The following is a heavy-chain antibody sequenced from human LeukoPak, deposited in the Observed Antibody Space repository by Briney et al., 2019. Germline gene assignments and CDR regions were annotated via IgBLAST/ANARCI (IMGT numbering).Heavy chain of an antibody. CDR3: ARRPGAVAGDDY. CDR2: TRNKANSYTT. Sequence: PGGSLRLSCAASGFTFSDHYMDWVRQAPGKGLEWVGRTRNKANSYTTEYAASVKGRFTISRDDSKNSLYLQVNSLKTEDTAVYYCARRPGAVAGDDYWGQGTLVTVSS. V-gene: IGHV3-72*01. CDR1: GFTFSDHY. D-gene: IGHD6-19*01. J-gene: IGHJ4*02.